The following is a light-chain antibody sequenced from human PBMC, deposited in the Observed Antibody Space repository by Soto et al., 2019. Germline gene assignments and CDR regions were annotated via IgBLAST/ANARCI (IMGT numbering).Light chain of an antibody. Sequence: QSVLTQPPSVSGAPGQRVTISCIGSSSNIGAGYDVHWYQQVPGTAPKLLIYVNDNRPSGVPDRFSAPRSGTSASLAITGLQAEDEADYYCQSYDASLSGRVFGGGTKLTVL. V-gene: IGLV1-40*01. CDR1: SSNIGAGYD. J-gene: IGLJ3*02. CDR2: VND. CDR3: QSYDASLSGRV.